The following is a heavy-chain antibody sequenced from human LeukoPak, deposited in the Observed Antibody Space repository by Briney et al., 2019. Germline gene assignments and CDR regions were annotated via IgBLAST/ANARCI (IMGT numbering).Heavy chain of an antibody. J-gene: IGHJ3*01. CDR3: ARDPRKDYGDSPV. V-gene: IGHV3-48*04. CDR2: ISSSSSTI. CDR1: GFTFSSFA. D-gene: IGHD4-17*01. Sequence: PGGSLRLSCAASGFTFSSFAIHWVRQAPGKGLEWVSYISSSSSTIYYADSVKGRFTISRDNAKNSLYLQMNSLRAEDTAVYYCARDPRKDYGDSPVWGQGTMVTVSS.